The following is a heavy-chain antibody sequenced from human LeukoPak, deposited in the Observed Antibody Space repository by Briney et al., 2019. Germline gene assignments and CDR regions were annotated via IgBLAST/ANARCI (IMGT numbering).Heavy chain of an antibody. CDR3: ASARWDF. CDR2: IYTSGST. J-gene: IGHJ4*02. CDR1: GGSISSGSYY. V-gene: IGHV4-61*02. D-gene: IGHD4-23*01. Sequence: SETLSLTCTVSGGSISSGSYYWSWIRQPAGKGLEWIGRIYTSGSTNYNPSLKSRVTISVDTSKNQFSPKLSSVTAADTAVYYCASARWDFWGQGTLVTVSS.